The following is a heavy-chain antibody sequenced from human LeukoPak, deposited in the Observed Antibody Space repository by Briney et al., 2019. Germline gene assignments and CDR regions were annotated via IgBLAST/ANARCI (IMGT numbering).Heavy chain of an antibody. V-gene: IGHV1-2*02. CDR2: INPNSGGT. D-gene: IGHD3-9*01. CDR1: GYTFTGYY. Sequence: ASVKVSCKASGYTFTGYYMHWVRQAPGQGLEWMGWINPNSGGTNYAQKFQGRVTMTRDTSISTAYMELSRLRSDDTAVCYCARGERGYDILTGYSYYYFDYWGQGTLVTVSS. J-gene: IGHJ4*02. CDR3: ARGERGYDILTGYSYYYFDY.